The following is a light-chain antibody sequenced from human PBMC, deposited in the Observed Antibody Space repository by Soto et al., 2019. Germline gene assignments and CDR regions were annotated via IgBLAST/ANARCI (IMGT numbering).Light chain of an antibody. Sequence: EIVLTQSPATLSLSPGERATLSCRASQSVSSYLAWYQQKPGQAPRLLIYDASNRATGIPARFSGSGSGTDFTLTISSLEPEDFAVYYCQQRSNWPPVFGPGLKVDIK. V-gene: IGKV3-11*01. CDR3: QQRSNWPPV. CDR1: QSVSSY. J-gene: IGKJ3*01. CDR2: DAS.